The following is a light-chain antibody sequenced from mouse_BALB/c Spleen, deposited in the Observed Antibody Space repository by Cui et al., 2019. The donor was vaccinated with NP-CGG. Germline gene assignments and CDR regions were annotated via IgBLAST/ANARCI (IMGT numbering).Light chain of an antibody. V-gene: IGLV1*01. CDR3: ALWYSNHWV. CDR2: GTN. CDR1: TGAVTTTND. J-gene: IGLJ1*01. Sequence: QAVVTQESALTTSPGATVTLTGRSSTGAVTTTNDANGVQEKPDHLFTGLIGGTNNRAPGVPARFSGSLIGDKAALTITGAQTEDEAIYFCALWYSNHWVFGGGTRLTVL.